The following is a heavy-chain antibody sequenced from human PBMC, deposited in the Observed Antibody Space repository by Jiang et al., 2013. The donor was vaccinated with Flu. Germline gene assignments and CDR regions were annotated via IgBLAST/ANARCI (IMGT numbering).Heavy chain of an antibody. Sequence: SRVTISVDTSKNQFSLKLSSVTAADTAVYYCARETLVDIVATIRYAWFDPWGQGTLVTVSS. CDR3: ARETLVDIVATIRYAWFDP. D-gene: IGHD5-12*01. V-gene: IGHV4-59*01. J-gene: IGHJ5*02.